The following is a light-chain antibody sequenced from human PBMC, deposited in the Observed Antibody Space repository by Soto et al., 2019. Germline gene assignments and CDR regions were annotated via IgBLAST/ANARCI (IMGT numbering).Light chain of an antibody. J-gene: IGLJ1*01. V-gene: IGLV1-44*01. CDR2: SNN. CDR3: AAWDDSLNGPYV. CDR1: SSNTGSNT. Sequence: QSVLTQPPSASGTPGQRVTISCPGSSSNTGSNTVNWYQQLPGTAPKLLIYSNNQRPSGVPDRFSGSKSGTSASLAISGLQSEDEADYYCAAWDDSLNGPYVFGTGTKVTVL.